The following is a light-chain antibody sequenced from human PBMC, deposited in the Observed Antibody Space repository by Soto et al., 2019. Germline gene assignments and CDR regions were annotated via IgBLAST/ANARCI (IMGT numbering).Light chain of an antibody. Sequence: QSALTQPASVSGSPGQSITISCSGTSNDVGGYNYVSWYQQHRGNATKLLNYGVTDRPSGVSSRFSANKAGNAAPLTISGRQDEDEDDYYCRSYTSSYTWIFGGGTKLTVL. CDR3: RSYTSSYTWI. V-gene: IGLV2-14*03. J-gene: IGLJ3*02. CDR1: SNDVGGYNY. CDR2: GVT.